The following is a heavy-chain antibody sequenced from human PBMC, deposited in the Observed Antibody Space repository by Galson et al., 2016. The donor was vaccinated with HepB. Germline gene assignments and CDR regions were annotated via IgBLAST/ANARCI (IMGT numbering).Heavy chain of an antibody. CDR3: SRENPGQIGFGMDV. D-gene: IGHD6-25*01. V-gene: IGHV3-7*03. Sequence: SLRLSCAASGFTFSRYWMSWVRQAPGKGPAWVANIKEDGSDKHHVDSVQGRFTISRDNAKNSLFLHMNSLRVEEKAVYYCSRENPGQIGFGMDVWGLGTTVTVSS. J-gene: IGHJ6*02. CDR2: IKEDGSDK. CDR1: GFTFSRYW.